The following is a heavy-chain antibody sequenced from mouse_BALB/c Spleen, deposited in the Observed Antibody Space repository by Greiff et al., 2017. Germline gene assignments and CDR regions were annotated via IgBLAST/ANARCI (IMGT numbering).Heavy chain of an antibody. J-gene: IGHJ3*01. Sequence: EVKLMESGGGLVKPGGSLKLSCAASGFTFSSYAMSWVRQSPEKRLEWVAEISSGGSYTYYPDTVTGRFTISRDNAKNTLYLEMSSLRSEDTAMYYCARDEAPAYYGPLAYWGQGTLVTVSA. D-gene: IGHD2-10*01. CDR3: ARDEAPAYYGPLAY. V-gene: IGHV5-9-4*01. CDR2: ISSGGSYT. CDR1: GFTFSSYA.